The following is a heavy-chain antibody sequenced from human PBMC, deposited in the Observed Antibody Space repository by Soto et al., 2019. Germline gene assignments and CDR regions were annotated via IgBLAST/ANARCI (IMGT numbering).Heavy chain of an antibody. CDR1: GFIFSGNG. CDR2: IWFDGSQQ. CDR3: ARDMNDNAYFD. D-gene: IGHD3-16*01. Sequence: VQLVESGGGVVQPGRSLRLSCAASGFIFSGNGMHWVRQAPGKGLEWVAMIWFDGSQQRYADSVQGRFIISRDNSKSRLDLEMNSLRVEDTAVYYCARDMNDNAYFDWGQGTLVTVSS. V-gene: IGHV3-33*01. J-gene: IGHJ4*02.